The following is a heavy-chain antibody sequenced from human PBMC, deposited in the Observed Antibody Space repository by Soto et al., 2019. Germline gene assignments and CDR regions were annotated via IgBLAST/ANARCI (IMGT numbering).Heavy chain of an antibody. CDR3: ARSEGVFLSSCLNWFDP. D-gene: IGHD2-21*01. Sequence: GGSLRLSCAASGFTVSSNYMSWVRQAPGKGLEWVSVIYSGGSTYYADSVKGGFTSSRDNTKNTLYLQMNSLRAEDTAVYYGARSEGVFLSSCLNWFDPWGQGTLVTVSS. CDR2: IYSGGST. V-gene: IGHV3-66*01. J-gene: IGHJ5*02. CDR1: GFTVSSNY.